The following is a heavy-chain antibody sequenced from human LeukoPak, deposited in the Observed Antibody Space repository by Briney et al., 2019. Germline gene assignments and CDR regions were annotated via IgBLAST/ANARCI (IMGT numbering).Heavy chain of an antibody. Sequence: GASVKVSCKASGGTFSSYAISWVRQAPGQGLEWMGRIIPILGIANYAQKFQGRVTITADKSTSTASMELSSLRSEDTAVYYCARGYDSSGYYYGWFDPWGQGTLVTVSS. V-gene: IGHV1-69*04. CDR1: GGTFSSYA. CDR3: ARGYDSSGYYYGWFDP. D-gene: IGHD3-22*01. CDR2: IIPILGIA. J-gene: IGHJ5*02.